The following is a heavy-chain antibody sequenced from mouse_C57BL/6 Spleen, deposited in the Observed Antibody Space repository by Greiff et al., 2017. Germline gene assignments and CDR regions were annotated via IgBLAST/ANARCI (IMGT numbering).Heavy chain of an antibody. CDR1: GYTFTSYW. V-gene: IGHV1-55*01. CDR3: ATWYTAIDH. CDR2: INTWNGGT. D-gene: IGHD1-1*02. J-gene: IGHJ3*01. Sequence: QVTLQQPGAELVKPGASVKLSCTASGYTFTSYWMSWVKQRPGQGLEWIGDINTWNGGTNYNEKFKSKATLTVDTSSSTAYMRRSSLTSEDSAVYYCATWYTAIDHWGQVTLVTVS.